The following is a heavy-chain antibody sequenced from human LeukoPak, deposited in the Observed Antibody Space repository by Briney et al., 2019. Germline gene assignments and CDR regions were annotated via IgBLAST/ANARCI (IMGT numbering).Heavy chain of an antibody. CDR3: AFCSGGSCYAYDY. V-gene: IGHV1-2*02. Sequence: ASVKVSCKASGYTFAAYYMYWVRQAPGQGLEWMGWIRPNSGGTNYTQKFQGRVTMTRDTSISTAYMELSRLRSDDTAVYYCAFCSGGSCYAYDYWGQGTLVTVSS. J-gene: IGHJ4*02. CDR1: GYTFAAYY. D-gene: IGHD2-15*01. CDR2: IRPNSGGT.